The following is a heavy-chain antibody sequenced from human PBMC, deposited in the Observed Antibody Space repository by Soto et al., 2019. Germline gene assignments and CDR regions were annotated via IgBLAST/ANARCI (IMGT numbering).Heavy chain of an antibody. D-gene: IGHD6-19*01. Sequence: GSLRLSCAASGFTFSSYVMSWVRQAPGKGLEWVSTISAGGSSTYYADSVKGRFTISVDKSKNQFSLKLSSVTAADTAVYYCSYSSGWPPENYWGQGTLVTVSS. CDR3: SYSSGWPPENY. J-gene: IGHJ4*02. V-gene: IGHV3-23*01. CDR1: GFTFSSYV. CDR2: ISAGGSST.